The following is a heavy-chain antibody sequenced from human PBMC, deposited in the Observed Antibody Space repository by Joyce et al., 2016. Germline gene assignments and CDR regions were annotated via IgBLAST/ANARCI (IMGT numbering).Heavy chain of an antibody. CDR2: ISSTGSTI. V-gene: IGHV3-11*01. CDR3: ARGPGYCSTTTCSPGDGMDV. Sequence: QVQLVESGEGLVKPGGSLRLSCAASGFTFSDYYMSWIRQAPGNGLEWVSYISSTGSTIYYADSVKGRFTMSRNNAKNSLYLQMNSLRAEDTAVYYCARGPGYCSTTTCSPGDGMDVWGQGTTVTVSS. D-gene: IGHD2-2*01. CDR1: GFTFSDYY. J-gene: IGHJ6*02.